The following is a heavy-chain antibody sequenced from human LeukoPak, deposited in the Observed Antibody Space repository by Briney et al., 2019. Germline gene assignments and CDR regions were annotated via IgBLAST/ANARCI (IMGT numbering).Heavy chain of an antibody. Sequence: GASVKVSCKASGYTFTGYYMHWVRQAPGQGLEWMGWINPNSGGTNYAQKFQGRVTMTRDTSISTAYTELRSLRSDDTAVYYCARARRIVASYFDYWGQGTLVTVSS. J-gene: IGHJ4*02. D-gene: IGHD5-12*01. CDR1: GYTFTGYY. V-gene: IGHV1-2*02. CDR3: ARARRIVASYFDY. CDR2: INPNSGGT.